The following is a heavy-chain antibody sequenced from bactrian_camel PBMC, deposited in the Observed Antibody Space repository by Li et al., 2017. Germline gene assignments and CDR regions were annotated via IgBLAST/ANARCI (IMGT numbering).Heavy chain of an antibody. J-gene: IGHJ4*01. D-gene: IGHD6*01. CDR3: AAALCFGRYGTEYNY. CDR1: GYTYSSHC. Sequence: HVQLVESGGGSVQAGGSLRLSCAASGYTYSSHCMGWFRQVPGKEREGVARIYTGGGFTYYADSVKGRFTVSQDNARNVLDLQMDNLKPEDTDMYYCAAALCFGRYGTEYNYWGQGTQVTVS. V-gene: IGHV3S1*01. CDR2: IYTGGGFT.